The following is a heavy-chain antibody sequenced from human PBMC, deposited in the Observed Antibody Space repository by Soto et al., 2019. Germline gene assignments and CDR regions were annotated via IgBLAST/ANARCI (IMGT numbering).Heavy chain of an antibody. CDR2: INPSGGST. V-gene: IGHV1-46*03. CDR1: GYTFTSYY. CDR3: AAEGTTVTTSNY. D-gene: IGHD4-17*01. J-gene: IGHJ4*02. Sequence: ASVKVSCKASGYTFTSYYMHWVRQAPGQGLEWMGIINPSGGSTSYAQKLQGRVTMTRDTSTSTVYMELSSLRSEDTAVYYCAAEGTTVTTSNYWGQGTLVTVSS.